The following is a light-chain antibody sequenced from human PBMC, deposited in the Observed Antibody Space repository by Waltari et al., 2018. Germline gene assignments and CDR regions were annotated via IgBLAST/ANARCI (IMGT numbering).Light chain of an antibody. V-gene: IGKV3-11*01. CDR3: QQRNNWPPWT. Sequence: CRASQIVKTHLSWYQQKPGQAPRLLICDASNRATGIPARFSGSGSGTDFTLTISSLEPEDFAIYYCQQRNNWPPWTFGQGTKVEIK. CDR2: DAS. J-gene: IGKJ1*01. CDR1: QIVKTH.